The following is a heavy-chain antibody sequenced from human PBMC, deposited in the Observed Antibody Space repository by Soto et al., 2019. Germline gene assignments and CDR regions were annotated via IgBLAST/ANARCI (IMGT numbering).Heavy chain of an antibody. J-gene: IGHJ4*02. CDR2: IYYSGST. D-gene: IGHD3-22*01. CDR1: GGSISSYY. CDR3: ARAGWDYYDGSGYLPPDY. Sequence: PSETLSLTCIVSGGSISSYYWSWIRQPPGKGLEWIGYIYYSGSTNYNPSLKSRVTISVDTSKNQFSLKLSSVTAADTAVYYCARAGWDYYDGSGYLPPDYWGQGTLVTVSS. V-gene: IGHV4-59*01.